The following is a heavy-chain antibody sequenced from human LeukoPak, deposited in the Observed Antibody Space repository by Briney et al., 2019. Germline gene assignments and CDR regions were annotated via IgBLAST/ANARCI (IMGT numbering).Heavy chain of an antibody. D-gene: IGHD1-26*01. CDR3: VKDIVPCDSICGPFDF. V-gene: IGHV3-64D*06. Sequence: GGCLRLSCSPSGFTFSDYAMYWVRQAPGKGLEYVSSIGGDGSSPYYADSVKGRFTISRDNSKNTLYLQMSSLRTEDTALYYCVKDIVPCDSICGPFDFWGQGTLVAVSS. CDR1: GFTFSDYA. J-gene: IGHJ4*02. CDR2: IGGDGSSP.